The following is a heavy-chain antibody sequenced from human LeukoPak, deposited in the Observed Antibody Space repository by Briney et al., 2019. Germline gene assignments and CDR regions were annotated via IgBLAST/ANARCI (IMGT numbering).Heavy chain of an antibody. D-gene: IGHD1-1*01. CDR2: VTSDNRDT. J-gene: IGHJ4*02. V-gene: IGHV1-18*01. CDR1: GYNFSAYG. Sequence: ASVKVSCRASGYNFSAYGMTWVRQAPGQGLEWMGWVTSDNRDTKHAPKFQGRVTMTTDMSSTTAYMELRSLRSDDTAVYYCARGSHEYWNDYWGQGTLVTVSS. CDR3: ARGSHEYWNDY.